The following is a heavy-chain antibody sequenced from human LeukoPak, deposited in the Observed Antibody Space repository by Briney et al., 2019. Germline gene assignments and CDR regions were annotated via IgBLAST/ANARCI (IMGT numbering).Heavy chain of an antibody. CDR1: GLTFITYG. CDR2: IWYDGSNK. J-gene: IGHJ6*02. CDR3: ARALGYSSDYYGMDV. D-gene: IGHD5-18*01. V-gene: IGHV3-33*01. Sequence: GGPLRLSGAASGLTFITYGRHWVRQAPGKGLKGVAVIWYDGSNKYYADSVKGRFTISRDNSKNTLYLQMNSLRAEDTAVYYCARALGYSSDYYGMDVWGQGTTVTVSS.